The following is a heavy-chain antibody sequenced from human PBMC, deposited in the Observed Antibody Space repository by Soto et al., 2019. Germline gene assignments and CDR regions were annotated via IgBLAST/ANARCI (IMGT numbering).Heavy chain of an antibody. CDR3: ASGVSGYYGMDV. V-gene: IGHV3-30*03. J-gene: IGHJ6*02. CDR2: ISYDGSNK. CDR1: GFTFSSYG. D-gene: IGHD6-13*01. Sequence: GGSLRLSCAASGFTFSSYGMHWVRQAPGKGLEWVAFISYDGSNKYYADSVKGRFTISRDNSKNTLYLQMNSLRAEDTAVYYCASGVSGYYGMDVWGQGTTVTRLL.